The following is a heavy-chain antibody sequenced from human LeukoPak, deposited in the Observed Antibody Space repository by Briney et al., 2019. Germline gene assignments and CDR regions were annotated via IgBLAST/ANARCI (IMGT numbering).Heavy chain of an antibody. CDR2: ISGSGGST. Sequence: GGSLTLSCAVSGFNFSSYAMSWVRRAPGKGLEWVSAISGSGGSTYYAVSVKGRFTISRDNSKNTLYLQMNSLRAEETAVYYCAKARYSSSWAFDYWGQGTLVTVSS. J-gene: IGHJ4*02. D-gene: IGHD6-13*01. V-gene: IGHV3-23*01. CDR1: GFNFSSYA. CDR3: AKARYSSSWAFDY.